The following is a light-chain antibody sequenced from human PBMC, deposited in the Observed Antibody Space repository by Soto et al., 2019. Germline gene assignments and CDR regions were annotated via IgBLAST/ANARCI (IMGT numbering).Light chain of an antibody. V-gene: IGKV3-20*01. CDR2: GSS. CDR1: QSVSSSY. Sequence: EIVLTQSPDTLSLPPGERATLPCRASQSVSSSYVAWFQQKPGQTPRLLISGSSSRATGIPDRFSGSGSGTDFTLTISRLEPEDFAVYWCQVYGNSPLFTFGPGTKVDIK. CDR3: QVYGNSPLFT. J-gene: IGKJ3*01.